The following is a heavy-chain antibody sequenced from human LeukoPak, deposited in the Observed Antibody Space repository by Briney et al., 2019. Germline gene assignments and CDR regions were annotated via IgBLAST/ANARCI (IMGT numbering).Heavy chain of an antibody. V-gene: IGHV3-53*01. CDR3: ARMGYDSSGYYSY. D-gene: IGHD3-22*01. CDR2: IYSDNT. J-gene: IGHJ4*02. CDR1: GFTVSSNS. Sequence: GGSLRLSCTVSGFTVSSNSMSWVRQAPGKGLEWVSFIYSDNTHYSDSVKGRFTISRDNSKNTLYLQMNSLRAEDTAVYYCARMGYDSSGYYSYWGQGTLVTVSS.